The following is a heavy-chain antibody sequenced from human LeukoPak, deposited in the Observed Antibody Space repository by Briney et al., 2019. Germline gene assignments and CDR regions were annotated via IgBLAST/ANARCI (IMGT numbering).Heavy chain of an antibody. D-gene: IGHD1-26*01. J-gene: IGHJ4*02. Sequence: HSGGSLRLSCAASGFTFSSYAMHWVRQAPGKGLEWVSYISSSGSTIYYADSVKGRFTISRDNAKNSLYLQMNSLRAEDTAVYYCARDLGGSYYGPHYFDYWGQGTLVTVSS. V-gene: IGHV3-48*03. CDR3: ARDLGGSYYGPHYFDY. CDR2: ISSSGSTI. CDR1: GFTFSSYA.